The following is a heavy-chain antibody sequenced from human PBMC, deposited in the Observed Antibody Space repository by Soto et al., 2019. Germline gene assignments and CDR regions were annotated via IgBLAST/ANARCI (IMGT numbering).Heavy chain of an antibody. D-gene: IGHD5-12*01. Sequence: EVQLVESGGGLVQPGVSLRRSCAASGFTFSTYSMNWVRQAPGKGLEWISYITKSSRTLYYADSVKGRFTISRANAKNSRYLQMNSLSAEDTAVYYCTRDHGYGYGMDVWGQGTTVTVSS. J-gene: IGHJ6*02. V-gene: IGHV3-48*01. CDR2: ITKSSRTL. CDR1: GFTFSTYS. CDR3: TRDHGYGYGMDV.